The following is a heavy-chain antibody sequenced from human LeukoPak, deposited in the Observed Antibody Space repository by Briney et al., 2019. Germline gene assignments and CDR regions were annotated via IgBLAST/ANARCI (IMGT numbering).Heavy chain of an antibody. V-gene: IGHV3-7*04. CDR1: GFTFSNYW. CDR3: ARGVVVPAAMGTVWFDP. D-gene: IGHD2-2*01. Sequence: GGSLRLSCAASGFTFSNYWMTWVRQAPGKGLEWVANMNQDGSEKYYVDSVKGRFTISRDNAKNSLFLQLSSLRAEDTAVYYCARGVVVPAAMGTVWFDPWGQGTLVTVSS. J-gene: IGHJ5*02. CDR2: MNQDGSEK.